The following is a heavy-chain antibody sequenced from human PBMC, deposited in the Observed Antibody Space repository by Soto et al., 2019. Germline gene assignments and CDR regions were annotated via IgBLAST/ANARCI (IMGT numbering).Heavy chain of an antibody. Sequence: PGESLKISCKGSGYSFTSYWIGWVRQMPGKGLEWMGIIYPGDPDTRYSPSFQGQVTISADKSISTAYLQWSSLKASDTAMYYCARLGAAAGTADAFDIWGQGTMVTVSS. D-gene: IGHD6-13*01. V-gene: IGHV5-51*01. CDR3: ARLGAAAGTADAFDI. CDR1: GYSFTSYW. J-gene: IGHJ3*02. CDR2: IYPGDPDT.